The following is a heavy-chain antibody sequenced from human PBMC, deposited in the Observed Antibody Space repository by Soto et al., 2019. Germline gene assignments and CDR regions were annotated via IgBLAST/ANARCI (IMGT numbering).Heavy chain of an antibody. CDR3: ARTGLDTAMVTVFDY. CDR1: GFTFSNYA. D-gene: IGHD5-18*01. CDR2: ISSSGGST. Sequence: EVQLVESGGGLVQPGGSLRLSCAASGFTFSNYAMHWVRQAPGKGLECVSAISSSGGSTYYANSVKGRFTISRDNSKNTLYLQMGSLRAEDMAGYYCARTGLDTAMVTVFDYWGQGPLVTVSS. V-gene: IGHV3-64*01. J-gene: IGHJ4*02.